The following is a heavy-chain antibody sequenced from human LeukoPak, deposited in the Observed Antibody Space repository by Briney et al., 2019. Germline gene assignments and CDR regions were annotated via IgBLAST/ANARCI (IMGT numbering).Heavy chain of an antibody. V-gene: IGHV3-7*01. D-gene: IGHD4-17*01. CDR3: ARDAVTTVNPFDY. CDR2: IKQDGSEK. J-gene: IGHJ4*02. CDR1: GFTFSSYW. Sequence: PGGSLRLSCAASGFTFSSYWMSWVRQAPGKGLEWVANIKQDGSEKYYVDSVKGRFTISRDNAKNSLYLQMNSLRAEDTAVYYCARDAVTTVNPFDYWGQGTLVTVSS.